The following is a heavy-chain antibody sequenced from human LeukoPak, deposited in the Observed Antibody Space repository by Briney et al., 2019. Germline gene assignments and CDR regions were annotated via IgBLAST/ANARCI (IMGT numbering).Heavy chain of an antibody. J-gene: IGHJ4*02. V-gene: IGHV4-59*01. CDR2: IYYSGST. Sequence: SETLSLTCTVSGGSISSYYWSWIRQPPGKGLEWVGYIYYSGSTNYNPSLKSRVTIPVDTSKNQFSLKLSSVTAADTAVYYCARELPYYFDYWGQGTLVTVSS. CDR3: ARELPYYFDY. CDR1: GGSISSYY.